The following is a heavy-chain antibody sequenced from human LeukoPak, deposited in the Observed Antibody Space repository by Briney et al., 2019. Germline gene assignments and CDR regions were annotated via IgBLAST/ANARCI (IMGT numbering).Heavy chain of an antibody. Sequence: GGSLRLSCAASGFTFSNYGMHWVCQAPGKGLEWVAVIWYDGSNKYYADSVKGRFTISRDNSKNTLYLQMNSLRAEDTAVYYCAKDRGNHYYYYYYMDVWGKGTTVTVSS. CDR2: IWYDGSNK. D-gene: IGHD1-14*01. CDR1: GFTFSNYG. CDR3: AKDRGNHYYYYYYMDV. V-gene: IGHV3-33*06. J-gene: IGHJ6*03.